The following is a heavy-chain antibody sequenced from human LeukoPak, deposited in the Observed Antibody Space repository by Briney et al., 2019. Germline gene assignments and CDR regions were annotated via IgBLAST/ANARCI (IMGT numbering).Heavy chain of an antibody. V-gene: IGHV3-21*01. Sequence: PGGSLRLSCAASGFTFSSYSMNWVRQAPGKGLEWVSSISSSSSYIYYADSVKGRFTISRDNAKNSLYLQMTSLRAEDTAVYYCARLQVGATCFDYWGQGTLVTVSS. CDR1: GFTFSSYS. D-gene: IGHD1-26*01. J-gene: IGHJ4*02. CDR3: ARLQVGATCFDY. CDR2: ISSSSSYI.